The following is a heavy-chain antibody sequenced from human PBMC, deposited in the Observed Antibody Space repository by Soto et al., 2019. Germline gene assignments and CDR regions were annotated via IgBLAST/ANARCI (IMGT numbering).Heavy chain of an antibody. CDR1: GGSISSSSYY. J-gene: IGHJ6*02. CDR3: ARHNPRQLDDYYYYGMDV. V-gene: IGHV4-39*01. Sequence: SETLSLTCTVSGGSISSSSYYWGWIRQPPGKGLEWIGSIYYSGSTYYNPSLKSRVTISVDTSKNQFSLKLSSVTAADTAVYYCARHNPRQLDDYYYYGMDVWGQGTTVTVSS. D-gene: IGHD6-13*01. CDR2: IYYSGST.